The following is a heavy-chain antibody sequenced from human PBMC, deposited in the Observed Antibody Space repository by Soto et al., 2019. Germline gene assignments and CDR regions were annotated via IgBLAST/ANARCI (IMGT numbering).Heavy chain of an antibody. J-gene: IGHJ5*02. Sequence: PSETLSLTCTVSGGSISSGGYYWSWIRQHPGKGLEWIGYIYYSGSTYYNPSLKSRVTISVDTSKNQFSLKLSSVTAADTAVYYCAREYPSPRITIFGGRATNWFDPWGQGTLVTVPQ. CDR1: GGSISSGGYY. V-gene: IGHV4-31*03. CDR2: IYYSGST. D-gene: IGHD3-3*01. CDR3: AREYPSPRITIFGGRATNWFDP.